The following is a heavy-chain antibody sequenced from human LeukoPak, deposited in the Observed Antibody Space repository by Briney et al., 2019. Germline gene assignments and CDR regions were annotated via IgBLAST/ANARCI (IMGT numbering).Heavy chain of an antibody. V-gene: IGHV1-18*01. Sequence: ASVKVSCKASSYTFTRYGISWVRQAPGQGLEWMGWISGSNGNTNYAQKLQGRVTMTTDTSTSTAYMELRSLRSDDTAVYYCARDRGIAARPGWFDPWGQGTLVTVSS. J-gene: IGHJ5*02. D-gene: IGHD6-6*01. CDR1: SYTFTRYG. CDR2: ISGSNGNT. CDR3: ARDRGIAARPGWFDP.